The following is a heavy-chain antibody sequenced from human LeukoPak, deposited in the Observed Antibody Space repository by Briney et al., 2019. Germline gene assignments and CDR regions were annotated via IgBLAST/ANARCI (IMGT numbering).Heavy chain of an antibody. D-gene: IGHD2-21*01. CDR3: AKGLNMCGGDCYPLLDY. Sequence: PGGSLRLSCAASGFTFSSYAMIWVRQAPGKGLEWVSAISGRGGSTYYADSVKGRFTISRDNSKNTLYLQMNSLRAEDTAVYYCAKGLNMCGGDCYPLLDYWGQGTLVTVSS. CDR1: GFTFSSYA. CDR2: ISGRGGST. J-gene: IGHJ4*02. V-gene: IGHV3-23*01.